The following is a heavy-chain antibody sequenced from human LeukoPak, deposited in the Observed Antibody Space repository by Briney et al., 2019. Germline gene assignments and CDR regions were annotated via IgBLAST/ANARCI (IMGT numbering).Heavy chain of an antibody. V-gene: IGHV1-2*02. CDR2: INPNSGGT. Sequence: ASVKVSCTASGYIFTGYYMHWVRQAPGQGLEWMGWINPNSGGTNYAQKFQGRVTMTRDTSISTAYMELRRMTSDDTAVYYCATSVGTSGPELDYWGQGTLVTVSS. D-gene: IGHD3-3*01. CDR3: ATSVGTSGPELDY. CDR1: GYIFTGYY. J-gene: IGHJ4*02.